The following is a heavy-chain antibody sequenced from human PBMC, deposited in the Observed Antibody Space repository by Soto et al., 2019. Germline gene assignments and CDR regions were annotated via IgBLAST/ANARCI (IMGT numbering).Heavy chain of an antibody. D-gene: IGHD6-6*01. V-gene: IGHV1-18*01. CDR3: ASYHYSTSSDFDF. CDR1: GYTFTSYG. J-gene: IGHJ4*02. CDR2: ISAYNGNT. Sequence: ASVKVSCKASGYTFTSYGISWVRKAPGQGLEWMGLISAYNGNTNFAQKLQGRVTMTTDTSTSTAYMELRSLRSDDTSVYYFASYHYSTSSDFDFWGQGTLVTVSS.